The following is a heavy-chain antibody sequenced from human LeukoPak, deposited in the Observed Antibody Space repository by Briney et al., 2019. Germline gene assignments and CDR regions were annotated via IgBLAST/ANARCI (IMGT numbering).Heavy chain of an antibody. J-gene: IGHJ2*01. Sequence: GGSLRLSCAASGFTVSSNYMSWVRQAPGKGLEWVSIIFSVGTTFYADSVKGRFTISRGNSENTLYLQMNSLRAEDTAVYYCARSKRGGSGYSNCWFFDLWGRGTLVTVSS. CDR1: GFTVSSNY. CDR2: IFSVGTT. V-gene: IGHV3-66*02. D-gene: IGHD3-22*01. CDR3: ARSKRGGSGYSNCWFFDL.